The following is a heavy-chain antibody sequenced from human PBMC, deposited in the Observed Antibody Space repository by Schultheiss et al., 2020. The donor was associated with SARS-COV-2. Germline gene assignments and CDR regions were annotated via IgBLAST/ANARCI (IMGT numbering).Heavy chain of an antibody. CDR2: TRNKANSYTT. V-gene: IGHV3-72*01. CDR3: AKDSSGPKGTGFDY. D-gene: IGHD3-22*01. CDR1: GFTFSDHY. J-gene: IGHJ4*02. Sequence: GESLKISCAASGFTFSDHYMDWVRQAPGKGLEWVGRTRNKANSYTTEYAASVKGRFTISRDDSKSIAYLQMNSLKTEDTAVYYCAKDSSGPKGTGFDYWGQGTLVTVSS.